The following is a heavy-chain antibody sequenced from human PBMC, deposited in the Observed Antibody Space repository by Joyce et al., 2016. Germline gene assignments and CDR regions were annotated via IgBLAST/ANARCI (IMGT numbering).Heavy chain of an antibody. CDR1: GFTFSSYW. CDR3: ARTGGSYYDYYYYGLDV. Sequence: EAQLVESGGGLVQPGGSLRLSCTASGFTFSSYWMHWVRQVSGKGLGWVSHISSDESSTSYADSVKGRFTISRDNAKNTLYLHMNSLRTEDTAVYYCARTGGSYYDYYYYGLDVWGQGTTVIVSS. CDR2: ISSDESST. J-gene: IGHJ6*02. V-gene: IGHV3-74*01. D-gene: IGHD1-26*01.